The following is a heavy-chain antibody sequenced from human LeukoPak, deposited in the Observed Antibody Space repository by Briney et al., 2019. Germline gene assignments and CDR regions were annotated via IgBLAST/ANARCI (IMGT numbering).Heavy chain of an antibody. CDR2: IKQDGSEK. CDR1: GFTFSSYW. CDR3: ARDPGADYFNDAFDI. J-gene: IGHJ3*02. D-gene: IGHD2/OR15-2a*01. Sequence: GGSLRLSCAASGFTFSSYWMSWVRQAPGKGLEWVANIKQDGSEKYYVDSVKGRFTISRDNAKNSLYLQMNSLRSEDTAVYYCARDPGADYFNDAFDIWGQGTMVTVSS. V-gene: IGHV3-7*03.